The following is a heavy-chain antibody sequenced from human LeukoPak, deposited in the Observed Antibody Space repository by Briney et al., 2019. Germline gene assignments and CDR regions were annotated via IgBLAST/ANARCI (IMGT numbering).Heavy chain of an antibody. CDR3: ARGQTGYSYGYAYYYYMDV. V-gene: IGHV3-7*01. D-gene: IGHD5-18*01. CDR1: GFSFSDAW. CDR2: IKQDGSEK. J-gene: IGHJ6*03. Sequence: GGSLRLSCAASGFSFSDAWMSWVRQIPGKGLEWVANIKQDGSEKYYVDSVKGRFTISRDNAKNSLYLQMNSLRAEDTAVYYCARGQTGYSYGYAYYYYMDVWGKGTTVTVSS.